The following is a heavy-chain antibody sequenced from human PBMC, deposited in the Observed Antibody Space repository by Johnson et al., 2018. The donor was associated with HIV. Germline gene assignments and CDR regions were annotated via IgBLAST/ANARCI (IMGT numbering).Heavy chain of an antibody. J-gene: IGHJ3*02. D-gene: IGHD1-1*01. CDR2: IKQDGSEK. CDR3: ATVWRNEGRHAFDI. Sequence: SSYWMSWVRQAPGKGLEWVANIKQDGSEKYYVDSVKGRFTISRDNAKNSLYLQMNSLRAEDTAVYFCATVWRNEGRHAFDIWGQGTMVTVSS. V-gene: IGHV3-7*02. CDR1: SSYW.